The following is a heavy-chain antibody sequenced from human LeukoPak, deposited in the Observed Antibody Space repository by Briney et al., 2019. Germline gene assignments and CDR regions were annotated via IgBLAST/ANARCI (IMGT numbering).Heavy chain of an antibody. CDR2: INPNSGGT. V-gene: IGHV1-2*05. D-gene: IGHD3-10*01. Sequence: ASVKVSCKASGYTFTGYYMHWVRQAPGQGLEWMGRINPNSGGTNYAQKFQGRVTMTRDTSISTAYMELSRLRSDDTDVYYCARERITTVRGVITAFGYSGQGTLVTVSP. J-gene: IGHJ4*02. CDR1: GYTFTGYY. CDR3: ARERITTVRGVITAFGY.